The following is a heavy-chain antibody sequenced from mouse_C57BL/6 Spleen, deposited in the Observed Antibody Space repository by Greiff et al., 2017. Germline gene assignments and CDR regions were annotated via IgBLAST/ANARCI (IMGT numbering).Heavy chain of an antibody. V-gene: IGHV3-6*01. Sequence: EVQVVESGPGLVKPSQSLSLTCSVTGYSITSGYYWNWLRQFPGNKLEWMGYISYDGSNNYNPSLKNRISITRDTSKNQFFLKLNSVTTEDTATYYCASYDYDEAYWGQGTLVTVSA. CDR2: ISYDGSN. CDR1: GYSITSGYY. D-gene: IGHD2-4*01. CDR3: ASYDYDEAY. J-gene: IGHJ3*01.